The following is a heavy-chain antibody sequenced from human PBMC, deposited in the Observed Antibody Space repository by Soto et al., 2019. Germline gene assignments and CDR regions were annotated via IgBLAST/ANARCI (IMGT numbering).Heavy chain of an antibody. CDR2: IYYSGST. Sequence: PSETLSLTCTVSGGSISSYYWSWIRQPPGKGLEWIGYIYYSGSTNYNPSLKSRVTISVDTSKNQFSLKLSSVTAADTAVYYCARHEVDTAMVNKLFNFDDWGQGTLVTVSS. V-gene: IGHV4-59*08. CDR3: ARHEVDTAMVNKLFNFDD. D-gene: IGHD5-18*01. J-gene: IGHJ4*02. CDR1: GGSISSYY.